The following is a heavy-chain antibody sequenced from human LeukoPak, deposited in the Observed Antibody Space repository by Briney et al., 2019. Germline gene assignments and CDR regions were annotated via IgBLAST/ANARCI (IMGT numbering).Heavy chain of an antibody. CDR2: INHNGNVN. CDR1: GFTFSSSW. D-gene: IGHD3-16*01. J-gene: IGHJ6*02. Sequence: GGSLRLSCAASGFTFSSSWMNWARQAPGKGLEWVASINHNGNVNYYVDSVKGRFTISRDNAKNSLYLQMSNLRAEDTAVYFCARGGGLDVWGQGATVTVSS. CDR3: ARGGGLDV. V-gene: IGHV3-7*03.